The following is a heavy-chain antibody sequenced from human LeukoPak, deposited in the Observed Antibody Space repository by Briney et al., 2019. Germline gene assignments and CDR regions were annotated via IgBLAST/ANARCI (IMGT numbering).Heavy chain of an antibody. Sequence: SETLSLTCAVYGGSFSGYYWIWIRQPPGKGLEGIGEINQSGSTNYNPSLKTRVTISVDPSKNQFSLKLSSVTAADTAVYYCARDGVVVPAAKIRDRAMDVWGKGTTVTVSS. J-gene: IGHJ6*03. CDR3: ARDGVVVPAAKIRDRAMDV. V-gene: IGHV4-34*01. D-gene: IGHD2-2*01. CDR1: GGSFSGYY. CDR2: INQSGST.